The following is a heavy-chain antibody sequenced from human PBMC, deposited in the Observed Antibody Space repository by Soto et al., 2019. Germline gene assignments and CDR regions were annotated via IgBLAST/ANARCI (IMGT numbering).Heavy chain of an antibody. CDR2: FDPEDGET. CDR1: GYTLTELS. CDR3: ATSSWFGELLPPYYYYYGMDV. J-gene: IGHJ6*02. V-gene: IGHV1-24*01. D-gene: IGHD3-10*01. Sequence: ASVKVSCKVSGYTLTELSMHWVRQAPGKGLEWMGGFDPEDGETIYAQKFQGRGTMTEDTSTDTAYMELSSLRSEDTAVYYCATSSWFGELLPPYYYYYGMDVWGQGTTVTVSS.